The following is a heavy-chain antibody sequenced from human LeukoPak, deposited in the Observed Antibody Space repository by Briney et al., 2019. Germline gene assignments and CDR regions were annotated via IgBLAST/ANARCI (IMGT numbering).Heavy chain of an antibody. CDR3: ARVSSPARGWFDP. D-gene: IGHD6-13*01. Sequence: GASVKVSCKASGYTFTNYAIHWVRQAPGQRLEWMGWINAGNGNTKYSQKFQGRVTITRGTSASTAYMELSSLRSEDTAVYYCARVSSPARGWFDPWGQGTLVTVSS. J-gene: IGHJ5*02. CDR2: INAGNGNT. CDR1: GYTFTNYA. V-gene: IGHV1-3*01.